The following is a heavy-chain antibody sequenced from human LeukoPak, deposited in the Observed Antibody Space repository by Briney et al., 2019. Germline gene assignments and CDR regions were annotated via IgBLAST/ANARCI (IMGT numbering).Heavy chain of an antibody. CDR1: GYTFTSYG. Sequence: ASVKVSCKASGYTFTSYGISWVRQAPGQGLEWMGWISAYNGNTNYAQKLQGRVTMTTDTSTSTAYMEPRSLRSDDTAVYYCAREGYYDSSGYPPHFGYWGQGTLVTVSS. D-gene: IGHD3-22*01. V-gene: IGHV1-18*01. CDR3: AREGYYDSSGYPPHFGY. J-gene: IGHJ4*02. CDR2: ISAYNGNT.